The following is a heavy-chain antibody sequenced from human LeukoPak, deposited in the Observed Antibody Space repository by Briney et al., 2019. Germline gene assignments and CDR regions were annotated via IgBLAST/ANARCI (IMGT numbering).Heavy chain of an antibody. D-gene: IGHD2-2*01. CDR3: ARGIVVVPAAILWFDP. Sequence: GASVKVSCKASGYTFTGYYMHWVRQAPGQGLEWMGWINPNSGGTNYAQKFQGRVTMTRDTSISTAYMELSRLRSDDTAVYYCARGIVVVPAAILWFDPWGQGTLVTVSS. J-gene: IGHJ5*02. V-gene: IGHV1-2*02. CDR2: INPNSGGT. CDR1: GYTFTGYY.